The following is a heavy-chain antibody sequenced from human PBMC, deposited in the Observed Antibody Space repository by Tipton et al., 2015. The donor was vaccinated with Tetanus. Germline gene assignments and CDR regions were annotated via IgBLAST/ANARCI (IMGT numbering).Heavy chain of an antibody. CDR3: ARGRVVVVAARRLVANGMDV. CDR1: GGSISSYY. CDR2: IHYSGST. Sequence: TLSLTCTVSGGSISSYYWSWIRQPPGKGLEWIGYIHYSGSTNYNPSLKSRVTISVGTSKNQFSLKLSSVTAADTAVYYCARGRVVVVAARRLVANGMDVWGQGTTVTVSS. V-gene: IGHV4-59*12. J-gene: IGHJ6*02. D-gene: IGHD2-15*01.